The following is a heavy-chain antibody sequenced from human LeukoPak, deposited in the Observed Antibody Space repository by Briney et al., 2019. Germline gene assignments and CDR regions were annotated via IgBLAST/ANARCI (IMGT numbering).Heavy chain of an antibody. V-gene: IGHV3-30*02. Sequence: PGGSLRLSCAASGFTFSSYGMHWVRQAPGKGLEWVAFIRYDGSNKYYADSVKGRFTISRDNSKNTLYLQMNSLRAEDTAVYYCAKAGAYGSGTRRDYYYYYMDVWGKGTTVTISS. J-gene: IGHJ6*03. CDR1: GFTFSSYG. D-gene: IGHD3-10*01. CDR3: AKAGAYGSGTRRDYYYYYMDV. CDR2: IRYDGSNK.